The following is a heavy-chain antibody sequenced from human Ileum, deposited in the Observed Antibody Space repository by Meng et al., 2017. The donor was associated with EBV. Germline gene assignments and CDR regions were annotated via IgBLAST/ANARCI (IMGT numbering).Heavy chain of an antibody. CDR3: ASHRPFGEWYSLDH. D-gene: IGHD3-10*01. J-gene: IGHJ4*02. Sequence: ERGRELVEPSETLSLTCSAPGGSLSSTRSYWGWVRQPPGKGLELIGTVYFTGSTYYNPSLKSRVSISVDTSKNQFSLELNSVTAADTAVYYCASHRPFGEWYSLDHWGQGTLVTVSS. CDR1: GGSLSSTRSY. V-gene: IGHV4-39*01. CDR2: VYFTGST.